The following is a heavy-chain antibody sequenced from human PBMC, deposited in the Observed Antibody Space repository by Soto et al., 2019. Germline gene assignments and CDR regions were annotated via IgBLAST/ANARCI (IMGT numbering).Heavy chain of an antibody. J-gene: IGHJ4*02. Sequence: GESLRLSCAASGFTFSSYAMSWVRQAPGKGLEWVSAISGSGGSTYYADSVKGRFTISRDNSKNTLYLQMNSLRAEDTAVYYCAKAEGGYSYGIDYWGQGTLVTVSS. V-gene: IGHV3-23*01. CDR1: GFTFSSYA. D-gene: IGHD5-18*01. CDR2: ISGSGGST. CDR3: AKAEGGYSYGIDY.